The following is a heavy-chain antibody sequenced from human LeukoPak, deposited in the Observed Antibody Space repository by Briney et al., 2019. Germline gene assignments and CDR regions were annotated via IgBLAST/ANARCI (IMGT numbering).Heavy chain of an antibody. D-gene: IGHD2-2*01. CDR2: INPDGRRT. CDR1: GFTFSNNW. J-gene: IGHJ6*03. Sequence: GGSLRLSCAASGFTFSNNWMHRVRQAPGKGLVWVSRINPDGRRTDYADSVKGRFTISRDNAKNTLYLQMNSLRVEDTAVYYCAREVEEVPTAMGVYYYYFMDVWGKGTTVTVSS. V-gene: IGHV3-74*01. CDR3: AREVEEVPTAMGVYYYYFMDV.